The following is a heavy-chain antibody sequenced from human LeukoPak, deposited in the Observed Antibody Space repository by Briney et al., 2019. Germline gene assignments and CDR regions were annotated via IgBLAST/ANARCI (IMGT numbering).Heavy chain of an antibody. Sequence: SGTLSLTCTVSGDSISSTSWWNWVRQTPGKGLEWIGEIYHSGSSNYNPSFNSRLTISVDKSKNLFSLKLSSVTAADTAVYYCARDNSDYVLLGYYYYMDVWGRGTTVTVSS. CDR2: IYHSGSS. V-gene: IGHV4-4*02. D-gene: IGHD4-11*01. CDR3: ARDNSDYVLLGYYYYMDV. J-gene: IGHJ6*03. CDR1: GDSISSTSW.